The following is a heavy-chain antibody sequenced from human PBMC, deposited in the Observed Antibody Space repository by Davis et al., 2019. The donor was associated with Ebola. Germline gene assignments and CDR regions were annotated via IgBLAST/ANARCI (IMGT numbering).Heavy chain of an antibody. CDR3: ARGPTRYYFDN. CDR1: ECPISSYD. Sequence: MPSETLSLTCTVSECPISSYDLSWIRQPPGKGLDWIGYIYYSGSTNYNPSLKSRVSISIDTSKKQFSMKLTSVTAADTAVYYCARGPTRYYFDNWGQGTLVTVSS. V-gene: IGHV4-59*08. J-gene: IGHJ4*02. CDR2: IYYSGST.